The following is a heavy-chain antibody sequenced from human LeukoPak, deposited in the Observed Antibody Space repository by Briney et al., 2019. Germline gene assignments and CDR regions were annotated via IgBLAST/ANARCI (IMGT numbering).Heavy chain of an antibody. V-gene: IGHV3-48*04. Sequence: GGSLRLSCAASGSTFSSHTMNWVRQAPGKGLEWVSYISSSSSVIYYADSVKGRFTISRDNAKNSLYLQMNSLRAEDTAVYYCARDLMGTAMVYYYYGMDVWGQGTTVTVSS. D-gene: IGHD5-18*01. CDR1: GSTFSSHT. CDR2: ISSSSSVI. J-gene: IGHJ6*02. CDR3: ARDLMGTAMVYYYYGMDV.